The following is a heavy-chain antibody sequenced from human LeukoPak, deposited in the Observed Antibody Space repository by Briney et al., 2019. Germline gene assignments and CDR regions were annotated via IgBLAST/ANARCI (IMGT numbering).Heavy chain of an antibody. D-gene: IGHD5-12*01. CDR3: AKEFHPRGYSGYDLGD. J-gene: IGHJ4*02. Sequence: GGSLRLSCAASGFTFSSYGMHWVRQAPGKGLEWVAVISYDGSNKYYADSVKGRFTISRDNSKNTLYLQINSLRAEDTAVYYCAKEFHPRGYSGYDLGDWGQGTLVTVSS. V-gene: IGHV3-30*18. CDR2: ISYDGSNK. CDR1: GFTFSSYG.